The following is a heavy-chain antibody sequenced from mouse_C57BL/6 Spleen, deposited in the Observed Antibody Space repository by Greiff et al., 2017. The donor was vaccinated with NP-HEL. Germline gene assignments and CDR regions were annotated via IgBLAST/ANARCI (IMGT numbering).Heavy chain of an antibody. V-gene: IGHV1-82*01. CDR3: ARWLLPLYYFDY. Sequence: QVTLKVSGPELVKPGASVKISCKASGYAFSSSWMNWVKQRPGKGLEWIGRIYPGDGDTNYNGKFKGKATLTADKSSSTAYMQLSSLTSEDSAVYFCARWLLPLYYFDYWGQGTTLTVSS. CDR1: GYAFSSSW. CDR2: IYPGDGDT. D-gene: IGHD2-3*01. J-gene: IGHJ2*01.